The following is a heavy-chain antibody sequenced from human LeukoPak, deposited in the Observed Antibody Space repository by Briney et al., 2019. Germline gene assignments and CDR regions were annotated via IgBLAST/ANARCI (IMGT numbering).Heavy chain of an antibody. CDR1: GGTFSSYA. D-gene: IGHD4-17*01. CDR3: ARDGEYGDSPF. Sequence: SSVNVSCKACGGTFSSYAISWVRQAPGQGLEWMGRIIPILGIANYAQKFQGRVTITADKSTSTAYMELSSLRSEDTAVYYCARDGEYGDSPFWGQGTLVTVSS. J-gene: IGHJ4*02. CDR2: IIPILGIA. V-gene: IGHV1-69*04.